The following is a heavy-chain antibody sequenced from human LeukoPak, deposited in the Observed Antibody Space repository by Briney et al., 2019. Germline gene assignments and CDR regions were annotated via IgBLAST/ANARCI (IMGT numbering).Heavy chain of an antibody. D-gene: IGHD1-26*01. Sequence: SETLSLTCAVSGGSISSSSYYWGWIRQPPGKGLEWIGSIYYSGSTYYNPSLKSRVTISVDTSKNQFSLKLSSVTAADTAVYYCARLALQEVGATQTYYLDYWGQGTLVTVSS. J-gene: IGHJ4*02. CDR1: GGSISSSSYY. CDR3: ARLALQEVGATQTYYLDY. CDR2: IYYSGST. V-gene: IGHV4-39*07.